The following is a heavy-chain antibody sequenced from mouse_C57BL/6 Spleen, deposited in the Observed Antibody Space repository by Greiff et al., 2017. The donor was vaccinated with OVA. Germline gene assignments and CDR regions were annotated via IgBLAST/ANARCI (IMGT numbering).Heavy chain of an antibody. D-gene: IGHD2-2*01. J-gene: IGHJ3*01. V-gene: IGHV1-53*01. CDR3: ARSTMVTTAWFAY. CDR1: GYTFTSYW. Sequence: QVQLQQPGPELVKPGASVKLSCKASGYTFTSYWMHWVKQRPGQGLEWIGNINPSNGGTNYNEKFKSKATLTVDKSSSTAYMQLSSLTSEDSAVYYCARSTMVTTAWFAYWGQGTLVTVSA. CDR2: INPSNGGT.